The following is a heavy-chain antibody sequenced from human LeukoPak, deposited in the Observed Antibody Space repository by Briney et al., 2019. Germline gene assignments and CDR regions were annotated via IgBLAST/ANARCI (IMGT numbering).Heavy chain of an antibody. J-gene: IGHJ4*02. CDR3: AKDSPPYYYDSSGSDY. V-gene: IGHV3-30*02. Sequence: GGSLRLSCAASGFTFSSYGMHWVRQAPGKGLEWVAFIRYDGSNKYYADSVKGRFTISRDNSKNTLYLQMNSLRAEDTAVYYCAKDSPPYYYDSSGSDYWGQGTLVTVSS. CDR1: GFTFSSYG. D-gene: IGHD3-22*01. CDR2: IRYDGSNK.